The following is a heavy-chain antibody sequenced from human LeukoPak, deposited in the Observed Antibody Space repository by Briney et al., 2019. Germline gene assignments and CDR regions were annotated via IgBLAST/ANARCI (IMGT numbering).Heavy chain of an antibody. CDR2: INHSGST. J-gene: IGHJ4*02. D-gene: IGHD3-3*01. CDR3: ARVDSYYDFWSGPINY. Sequence: SETLSLTCAVYGGSFSGYYWSWIRQPPGKGLEWIGEINHSGSTNYNPSLKSRVTISVGTSKNQFSLKLSSVTAADTAVCYCARVDSYYDFWSGPINYWGQGTLVTVSS. V-gene: IGHV4-34*01. CDR1: GGSFSGYY.